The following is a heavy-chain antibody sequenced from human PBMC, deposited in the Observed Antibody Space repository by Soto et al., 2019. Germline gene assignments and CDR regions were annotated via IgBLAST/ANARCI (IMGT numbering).Heavy chain of an antibody. J-gene: IGHJ4*02. Sequence: VGSLRLSCAASGFTFSSYAMSRVRQAPGKGLEWVSAISGSGGSTYYADSVKGRFTISRDNSKNTLYLQMNSLRAEDTAVYYCARVPRGYSYGSLDHWGQGTLVTVSS. CDR1: GFTFSSYA. V-gene: IGHV3-23*01. CDR3: ARVPRGYSYGSLDH. D-gene: IGHD5-18*01. CDR2: ISGSGGST.